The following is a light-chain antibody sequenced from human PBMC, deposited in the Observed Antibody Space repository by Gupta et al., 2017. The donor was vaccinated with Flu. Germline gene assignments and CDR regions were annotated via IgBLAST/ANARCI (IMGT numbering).Light chain of an antibody. V-gene: IGKV3-15*01. CDR2: GAS. J-gene: IGKJ2*03. Sequence: DIVMTQSPATLSVSQGERATLSCRASQSVSSNLAWYQQKPGQAPRLLIYGASTRATGIPARFSGSGSGTEFTLTISSLQSEDFAVYYCQQYNNWPSYSFGQGTKLEIK. CDR3: QQYNNWPSYS. CDR1: QSVSSN.